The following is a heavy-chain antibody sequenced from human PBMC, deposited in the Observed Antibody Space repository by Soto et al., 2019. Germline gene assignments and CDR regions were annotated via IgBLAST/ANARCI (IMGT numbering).Heavy chain of an antibody. V-gene: IGHV3-33*01. Sequence: GGSLRLSCAASGFTFSSYGMHWVRQAPGKGLEWVAVIWYDGSNKYYADSVKGRSTISRDNSKNTLYLQMNSLRAEDTAVYYCARLSYYDILTGYYYGMDVWGQGTTVTVSS. CDR2: IWYDGSNK. D-gene: IGHD3-9*01. J-gene: IGHJ6*02. CDR3: ARLSYYDILTGYYYGMDV. CDR1: GFTFSSYG.